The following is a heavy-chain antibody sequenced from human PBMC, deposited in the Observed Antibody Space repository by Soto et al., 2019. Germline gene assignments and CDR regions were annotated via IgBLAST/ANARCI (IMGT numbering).Heavy chain of an antibody. CDR1: GYSVSSNSAA. Sequence: PSQTLSLTCAISGYSVSSNSAAWNWIRQSPSRGLEWLGRTYYRSKWYNDYAVSVKSRITINPDTSKNQFSLQLNSVTPEDTAVYYCARGGSYSSGWFRGDAFDIWGQGTMVTVSS. J-gene: IGHJ3*02. D-gene: IGHD6-19*01. V-gene: IGHV6-1*01. CDR2: TYYRSKWYN. CDR3: ARGGSYSSGWFRGDAFDI.